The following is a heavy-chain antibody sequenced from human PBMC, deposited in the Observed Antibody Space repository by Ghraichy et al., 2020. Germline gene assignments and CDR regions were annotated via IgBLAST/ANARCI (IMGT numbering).Heavy chain of an antibody. CDR1: GFTLSTYE. J-gene: IGHJ3*01. V-gene: IGHV3-48*03. CDR2: ISSSGSTI. D-gene: IGHD3-3*01. Sequence: GESLNISCAASGFTLSTYEMNWVRQAPGKGLEWVSFISSSGSTIYYADFVKGRFTISRDNAKNSVYLQMNSLRAEDTAAYYCARTYNDFWSGYFGKDAFDLWGQGTMVTVSS. CDR3: ARTYNDFWSGYFGKDAFDL.